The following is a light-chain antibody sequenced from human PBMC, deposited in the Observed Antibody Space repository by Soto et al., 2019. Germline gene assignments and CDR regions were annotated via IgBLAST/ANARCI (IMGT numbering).Light chain of an antibody. CDR2: DAS. J-gene: IGKJ2*01. V-gene: IGKV3-11*01. CDR1: QSVSSF. Sequence: EIVLTQSPATLSWSPGERATLSCRASQSVSSFLAWYQQKPGQAPRLLIYDASNRATGIPARFSGSGSGTDFTLTISSLEPEDVVVYYCPQRSNWPPYSFGQGTKLEIK. CDR3: PQRSNWPPYS.